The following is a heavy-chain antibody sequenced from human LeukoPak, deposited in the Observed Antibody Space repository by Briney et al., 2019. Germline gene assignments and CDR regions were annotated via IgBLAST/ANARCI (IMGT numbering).Heavy chain of an antibody. D-gene: IGHD1-26*01. CDR2: IDYSGST. J-gene: IGHJ4*02. CDR1: GASISSYY. CDR3: ARDPGGSYYYFDY. V-gene: IGHV4-59*01. Sequence: PSETLSLTCTVSGASISSYYWSWIRQPPGKGLEWIGYIDYSGSTNYTPSLKSRVTISVDTSKNQFSLKLSSVTAADTALYYCARDPGGSYYYFDYWGQGTLVTVSS.